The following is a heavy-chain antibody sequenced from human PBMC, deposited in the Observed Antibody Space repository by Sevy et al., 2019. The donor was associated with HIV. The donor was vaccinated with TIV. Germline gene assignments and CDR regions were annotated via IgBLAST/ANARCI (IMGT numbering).Heavy chain of an antibody. CDR3: ARDTSEWLVSQPDY. D-gene: IGHD6-19*01. V-gene: IGHV3-23*01. CDR1: GFIFSSYV. CDR2: ISGSGGYT. Sequence: GGSLRLSCAASGFIFSSYVMTWVRQAPGKGLEWVSTISGSGGYTYYAESVKGRFTISRDNSNNILYLQMNSLRAEDTAVYYCARDTSEWLVSQPDYWGQGTLVTVSS. J-gene: IGHJ4*02.